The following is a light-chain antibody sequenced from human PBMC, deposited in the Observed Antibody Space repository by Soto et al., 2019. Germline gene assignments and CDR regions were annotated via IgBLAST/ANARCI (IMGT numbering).Light chain of an antibody. CDR1: QGLLHSDGRTY. Sequence: DIVMTQTPVSLSVTPGQPASISCKSSQGLLHSDGRTYLSWFLQKPGQSPQLLIYEVSKRISGVPDRFSGTGSGTGFTLKISRVEADDTGVYYCMQTTQFPFTFGPGTTVDI. V-gene: IGKV2D-29*02. CDR3: MQTTQFPFT. CDR2: EVS. J-gene: IGKJ3*01.